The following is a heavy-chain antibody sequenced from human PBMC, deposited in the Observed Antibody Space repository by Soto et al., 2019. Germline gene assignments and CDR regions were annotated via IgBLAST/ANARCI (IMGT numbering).Heavy chain of an antibody. V-gene: IGHV4-59*08. CDR1: GGSISSYY. Sequence: PSETLSLTCTVSGGSISSYYWSRIRQPPGKGLEWIGYIYYSGSTNYNPSLKSRVTISVDTSKNQFSLKLSSVTAADTAVYYCARHDVYGSGSPTSPFDYWGQGTLVTVSS. D-gene: IGHD3-10*01. CDR2: IYYSGST. CDR3: ARHDVYGSGSPTSPFDY. J-gene: IGHJ4*02.